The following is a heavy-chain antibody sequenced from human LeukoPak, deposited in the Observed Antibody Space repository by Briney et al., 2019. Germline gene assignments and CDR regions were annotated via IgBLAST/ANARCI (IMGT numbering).Heavy chain of an antibody. Sequence: ASVKVSCKASGYTFTSNGISWVRQAPGQGLEWMGWISAYNGNTNYEQKLQGRVTMTTDTSTSTAYMELRSLRSDDTAVYYCASLKNSYDSSGYLVTDAFDIWGQGTVVTVSS. V-gene: IGHV1-18*01. CDR2: ISAYNGNT. J-gene: IGHJ3*02. D-gene: IGHD3-22*01. CDR3: ASLKNSYDSSGYLVTDAFDI. CDR1: GYTFTSNG.